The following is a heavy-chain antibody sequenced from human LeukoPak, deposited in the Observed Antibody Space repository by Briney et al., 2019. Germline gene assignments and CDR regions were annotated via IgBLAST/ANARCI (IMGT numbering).Heavy chain of an antibody. D-gene: IGHD4-17*01. CDR3: AKDLAVTTIWTDYYYYGMDV. V-gene: IGHV3-30*18. CDR1: GFTFSSYG. J-gene: IGHJ6*02. Sequence: GGSLRLSCAASGFTFSSYGMHWVRQAPGKGLEWVAVISYDGSNKYYADSVKGRFTISRDNSKNTLYLQMNSLRAEDTAVYYCAKDLAVTTIWTDYYYYGMDVWGQGTTVTVSS. CDR2: ISYDGSNK.